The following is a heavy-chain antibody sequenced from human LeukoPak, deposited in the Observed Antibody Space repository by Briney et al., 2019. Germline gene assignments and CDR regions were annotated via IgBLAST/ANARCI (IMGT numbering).Heavy chain of an antibody. Sequence: PGGSLRLSCVASGFTFSSYWVNWVRQVPGKGLEWVANIKRDGSQKYYVDSVKGRFTISRDNAKNSLYLQMDNLRAEDTALYYCARAGNNWNDDIWFDLWGQGTLVTVSS. CDR2: IKRDGSQK. V-gene: IGHV3-7*03. CDR1: GFTFSSYW. CDR3: ARAGNNWNDDIWFDL. J-gene: IGHJ5*02. D-gene: IGHD1-1*01.